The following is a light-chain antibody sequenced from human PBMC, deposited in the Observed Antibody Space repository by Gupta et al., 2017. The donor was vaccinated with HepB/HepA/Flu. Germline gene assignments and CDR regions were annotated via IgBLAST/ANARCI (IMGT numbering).Light chain of an antibody. CDR3: QQYNNGPLT. CDR1: QSVSIK. CDR2: GAS. Sequence: EIVMTQSPATLSVSPGERATLPCRASQSVSIKLAWYRQKPGQAPRLLIYGASTRATGIAARFSGSGSGTEFTLTISSLQSEDFAVYYCQQYNNGPLTFGGGTKVEIK. J-gene: IGKJ4*01. V-gene: IGKV3-15*01.